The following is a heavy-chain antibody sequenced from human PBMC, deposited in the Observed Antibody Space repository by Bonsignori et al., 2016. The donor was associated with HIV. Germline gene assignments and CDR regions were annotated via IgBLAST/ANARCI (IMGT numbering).Heavy chain of an antibody. D-gene: IGHD3-3*01. V-gene: IGHV3-30*18. J-gene: IGHJ6*03. CDR3: AKDNSPTIFGVVITWDYYYMDV. Sequence: GESLKISCAASGFTFSSYGMHWVRQAPGKGLEWVAVISYDGSNKYYVDSVKGRFTISRDNSKNTVNLQMNSLRGEDTAVYYCAKDNSPTIFGVVITWDYYYMDVWGKGTTVTVSS. CDR2: ISYDGSNK. CDR1: GFTFSSYG.